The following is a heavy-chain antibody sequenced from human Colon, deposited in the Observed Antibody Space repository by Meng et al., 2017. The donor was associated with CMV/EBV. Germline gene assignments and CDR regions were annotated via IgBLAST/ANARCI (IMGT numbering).Heavy chain of an antibody. CDR2: IHCGDSRT. CDR1: GYTFGAHW. Sequence: GGSLRLSCRTSGYTFGAHWIGWVRQMPGEDLQWMGMIHCGDSRTIYSPLFEGQVTLSVDKSINTAYLQWTRLQTSDSGMYYCARHYDASWFGYWGQGTQVTVSS. V-gene: IGHV5-51*01. CDR3: ARHYDASWFGY. J-gene: IGHJ4*02. D-gene: IGHD3-16*01.